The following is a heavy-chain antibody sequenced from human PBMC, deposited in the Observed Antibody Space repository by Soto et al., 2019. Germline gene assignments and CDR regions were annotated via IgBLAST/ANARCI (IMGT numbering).Heavy chain of an antibody. D-gene: IGHD3-16*01. CDR1: GFTFSSYA. V-gene: IGHV3-30*18. J-gene: IGHJ4*02. Sequence: PGGSLRLSCAASGFTFSSYAMHWVRQAPGKGLEWVAVISYDGTKKFFADSVKGRFAVSRDNSNDTVFLQMDSLRAEDTAVYYCAKDFLLWGSFPDPGASDYWGQGTQFTVSS. CDR3: AKDFLLWGSFPDPGASDY. CDR2: ISYDGTKK.